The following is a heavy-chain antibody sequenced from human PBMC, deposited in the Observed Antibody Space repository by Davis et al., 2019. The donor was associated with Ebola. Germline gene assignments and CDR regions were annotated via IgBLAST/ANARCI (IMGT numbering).Heavy chain of an antibody. CDR2: IYPGDSDT. V-gene: IGHV5-51*01. J-gene: IGHJ4*02. CDR1: GYNFRDYW. CDR3: ARQESLYGWIDH. Sequence: GESLKISCQGSGYNFRDYWIVWVRQMPGKGLEWMGNIYPGDSDTRYSPSFQGQVAISVDRSITTAYLQWSSLKASDTATYYCARQESLYGWIDHWGQGTLVTVSS. D-gene: IGHD3-10*01.